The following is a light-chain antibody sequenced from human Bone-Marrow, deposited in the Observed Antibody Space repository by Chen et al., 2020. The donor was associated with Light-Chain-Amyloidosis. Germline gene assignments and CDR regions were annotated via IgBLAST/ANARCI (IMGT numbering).Light chain of an antibody. Sequence: SYELPQPPSVYVSPGQTARLTCSGDDLPTKYAYWYQQKPGQAPVLVIHRDTERPSGISERFSGSSSGTTATLTISGVQAEDEADYHCQSADSSGTYEVIFGGGTKLTVL. CDR1: DLPTKY. V-gene: IGLV3-25*03. J-gene: IGLJ2*01. CDR3: QSADSSGTYEVI. CDR2: RDT.